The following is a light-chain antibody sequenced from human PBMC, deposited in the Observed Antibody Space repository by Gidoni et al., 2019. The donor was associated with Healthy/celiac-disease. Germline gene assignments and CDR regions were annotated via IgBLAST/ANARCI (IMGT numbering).Light chain of an antibody. V-gene: IGKV1-39*01. Sequence: DIQMTQSPSSLSASVGDRVTITCRASQSISTYLNWYQQKPGTAPKLLIYVASTLQSGVPSRFSGSGSGTDFTLTISSLQPEYFATYYCQQSYSTPWTFGQGTKVEIK. J-gene: IGKJ1*01. CDR1: QSISTY. CDR3: QQSYSTPWT. CDR2: VAS.